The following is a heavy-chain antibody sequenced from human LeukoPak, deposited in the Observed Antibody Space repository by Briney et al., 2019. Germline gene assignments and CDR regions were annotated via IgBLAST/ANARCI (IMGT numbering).Heavy chain of an antibody. CDR1: GDSFSNDNFY. CDR2: IYYSGST. J-gene: IGHJ4*02. Sequence: SETLSLTCTVSGDSFSNDNFYWGWLRQPPGKGLDWFGSIYYSGSTYDNPSLNSLGTISGDSSKNQFSLKLSSVTAADTAVYYCARLGWWDSWGQGTLVTVSS. CDR3: ARLGWWDS. V-gene: IGHV4-39*01. D-gene: IGHD2-15*01.